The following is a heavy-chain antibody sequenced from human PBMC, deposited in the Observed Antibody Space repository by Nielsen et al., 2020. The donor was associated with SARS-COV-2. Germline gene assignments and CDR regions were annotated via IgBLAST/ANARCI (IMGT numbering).Heavy chain of an antibody. CDR3: ARIGKSYYFDY. J-gene: IGHJ4*02. Sequence: GGSLRLSCAASGFTFSSYWMNWVRQAPGKGLEWVANIKQDGSEKYYVDSVKGRFTISRDNAKNSLYLQMNSLRAEDTAVYYCARIGKSYYFDYWGQGTLVTVSS. D-gene: IGHD1-26*01. V-gene: IGHV3-7*01. CDR2: IKQDGSEK. CDR1: GFTFSSYW.